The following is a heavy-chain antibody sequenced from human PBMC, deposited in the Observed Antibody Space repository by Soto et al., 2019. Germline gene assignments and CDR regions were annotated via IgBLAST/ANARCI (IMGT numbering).Heavy chain of an antibody. CDR3: AKYSSSYFDY. CDR1: GGSISSYY. D-gene: IGHD6-6*01. J-gene: IGHJ4*02. Sequence: SSETLSLTCTVSGGSISSYYWSWIRQPPGKGLEWIGYIYYSGSTNYNPSLKSRVTISVDTSKNQFSLKLSSVTAADTAVCYCAKYSSSYFDYWGQGTLVTVSS. CDR2: IYYSGST. V-gene: IGHV4-59*01.